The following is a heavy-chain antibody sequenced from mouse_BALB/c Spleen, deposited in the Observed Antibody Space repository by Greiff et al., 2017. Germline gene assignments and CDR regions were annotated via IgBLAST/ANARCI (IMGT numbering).Heavy chain of an antibody. D-gene: IGHD1-1*01. CDR2: IYPGNSDT. J-gene: IGHJ4*01. CDR3: TRSEYYGSSYAMDY. CDR1: GYSFTSYW. V-gene: IGHV1-5*01. Sequence: VQLQQSGTVLARPGASVKMSCKASGYSFTSYWMHWVKQRPGQGLEWIGAIYPGNSDTSYNQKFKGKAKLTAVTSASTAYMALSSLTNEDSAVYYCTRSEYYGSSYAMDYWGQGTSVTVSS.